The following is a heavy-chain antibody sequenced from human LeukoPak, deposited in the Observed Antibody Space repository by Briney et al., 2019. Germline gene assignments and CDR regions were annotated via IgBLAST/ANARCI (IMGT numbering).Heavy chain of an antibody. Sequence: GGSLRLSCAGSGFTFSSYAMSWVRQAPGQGLEWVSVISDSGDYTFYADSVRGRFTISRDNSRNTLYLQMISLRPEDTAVYYCAKDTFIGKYCTNGVCSPFDYWGQGTLVTVSS. CDR2: ISDSGDYT. J-gene: IGHJ4*02. D-gene: IGHD2-8*01. CDR1: GFTFSSYA. V-gene: IGHV3-23*01. CDR3: AKDTFIGKYCTNGVCSPFDY.